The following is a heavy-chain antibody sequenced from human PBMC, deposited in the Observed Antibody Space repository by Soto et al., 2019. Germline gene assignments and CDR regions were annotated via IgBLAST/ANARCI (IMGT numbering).Heavy chain of an antibody. D-gene: IGHD3-22*01. V-gene: IGHV3-74*01. J-gene: IGHJ4*02. CDR3: ARDPDDSSGYYPQFDS. CDR2: INSDGSST. CDR1: GFTFSSYW. Sequence: EVQLVESGGGLVQPGGSLRLSCAASGFTFSSYWMHWVRQAPGKGLVWVSRINSDGSSTSYADSVKGRFTISRDNAKNTLYLQMNSLRAEDTAGYYCARDPDDSSGYYPQFDSWGQGTLVTVSS.